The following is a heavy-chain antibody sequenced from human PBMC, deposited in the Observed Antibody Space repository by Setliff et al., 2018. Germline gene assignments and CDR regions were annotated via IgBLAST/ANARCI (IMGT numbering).Heavy chain of an antibody. CDR3: ARDPASSGYDTYYYYYYGMDV. CDR1: GYTFTSYA. V-gene: IGHV1-3*01. J-gene: IGHJ6*02. CDR2: INAGNGNT. D-gene: IGHD5-12*01. Sequence: GASVKVSCKASGYTFTSYAMHWVRQAPGQRLEWMGLINAGNGNTKYSQKFQGRVTITRDTSASTAYMELSSLRSGDTAVYYCARDPASSGYDTYYYYYYGMDVWGQGTTVTVSS.